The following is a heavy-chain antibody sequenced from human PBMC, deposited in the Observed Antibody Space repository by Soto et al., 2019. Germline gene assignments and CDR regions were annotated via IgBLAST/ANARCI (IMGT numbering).Heavy chain of an antibody. CDR2: IYYTGST. J-gene: IGHJ6*02. D-gene: IGHD3-10*01. CDR1: GGSISSGGYY. Sequence: QVQLQESGPGLVKPSQNLSLTCTVSGGSISSGGYYWRWNRQHPGKGLAWIGYIYYTGSTYYNPSLKSRVIISADMSKNQFSLKLSSVTAADTAVYYWARVAGEVYEPHYYYGMDVWGQGTTVTVSS. V-gene: IGHV4-31*03. CDR3: ARVAGEVYEPHYYYGMDV.